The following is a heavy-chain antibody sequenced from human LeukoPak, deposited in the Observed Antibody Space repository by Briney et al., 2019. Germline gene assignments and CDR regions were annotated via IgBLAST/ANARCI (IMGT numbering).Heavy chain of an antibody. CDR3: ARVLRLGELSLLDY. CDR2: ISSSSSYI. CDR1: GFTFSSYA. V-gene: IGHV3-21*01. Sequence: GGSLRLSCAASGFTFSSYAMSWVRQAPGKGLEWVSSISSSSSYIYYADSVKGRFAISRDNAKNSLYLQMNSLRAEDTAVYYCARVLRLGELSLLDYWGQGTLVTVSS. D-gene: IGHD3-16*02. J-gene: IGHJ4*02.